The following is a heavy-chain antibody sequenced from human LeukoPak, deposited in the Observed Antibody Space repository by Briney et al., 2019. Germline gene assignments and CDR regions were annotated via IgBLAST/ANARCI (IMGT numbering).Heavy chain of an antibody. CDR1: GFTVSSNY. CDR3: AKDALRAVPAQIDY. D-gene: IGHD2-2*01. J-gene: IGHJ4*02. Sequence: PGGSLRLSCAASGFTVSSNYMSWVRQAPGKGLEWVSVIYSGGSTYYADSVKGRFTISRDNSKNTLYLQMNSLRAEDTAVYYCAKDALRAVPAQIDYWGQGTLVTVSS. V-gene: IGHV3-53*01. CDR2: IYSGGST.